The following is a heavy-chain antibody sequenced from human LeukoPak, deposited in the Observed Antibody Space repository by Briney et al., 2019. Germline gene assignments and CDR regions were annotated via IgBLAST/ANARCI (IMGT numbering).Heavy chain of an antibody. J-gene: IGHJ4*02. D-gene: IGHD3-22*01. CDR3: ARQGSGYQGAYFDY. Sequence: PSQTLSLTCTVSGGSISSGGYYWSWIRQHPGKGLEWIGYIYYSGSTYYNPSLKSRVTISVDTSKNQFSLKLSSVTAADTAVYYCARQGSGYQGAYFDYWGQGTLVTVSS. CDR2: IYYSGST. CDR1: GGSISSGGYY. V-gene: IGHV4-31*03.